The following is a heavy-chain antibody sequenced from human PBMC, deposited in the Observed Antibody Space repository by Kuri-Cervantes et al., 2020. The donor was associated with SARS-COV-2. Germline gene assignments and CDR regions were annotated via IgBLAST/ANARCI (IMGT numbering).Heavy chain of an antibody. Sequence: ASVKVSCKASGYSFTAYPMQWVRQAPGQGLEWMGWINIGNGNTKYSQKFQGRVTITRNTSATTAYMELSSLRSEDTAVYYCARVDSWGSGFDYWGQGTLVPSPQ. V-gene: IGHV1-3*04. CDR3: ARVDSWGSGFDY. J-gene: IGHJ4*02. CDR2: INIGNGNT. CDR1: GYSFTAYP. D-gene: IGHD7-27*01.